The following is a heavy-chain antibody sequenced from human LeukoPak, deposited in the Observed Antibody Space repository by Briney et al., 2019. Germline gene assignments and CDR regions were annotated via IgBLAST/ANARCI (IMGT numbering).Heavy chain of an antibody. CDR1: GGSFSGYY. Sequence: SETLSLTCAVYGGSFSGYYWSWIRQPPGKELEWIGEINHSGSTNYNPSLKSRVTISVDTSKNQFSLKLSSVTAADTAVYYCARGSLKGSGWYRLWNYWGQGTLVTVSS. V-gene: IGHV4-34*01. J-gene: IGHJ4*02. CDR2: INHSGST. D-gene: IGHD6-19*01. CDR3: ARGSLKGSGWYRLWNY.